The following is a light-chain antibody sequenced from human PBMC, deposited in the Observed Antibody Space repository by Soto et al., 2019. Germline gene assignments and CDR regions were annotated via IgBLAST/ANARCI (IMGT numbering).Light chain of an antibody. Sequence: QSVLTQPPSASGTPGQRVTISCSGSTSNIGSSLVYWYQQLPGTAPKLLIYRNNQRPSGVPDRISGSKSGTSASLVISGLRSEDEADYYCAAWDDSLSGPVVFGGGTKLTVL. V-gene: IGLV1-47*01. J-gene: IGLJ2*01. CDR3: AAWDDSLSGPVV. CDR1: TSNIGSSL. CDR2: RNN.